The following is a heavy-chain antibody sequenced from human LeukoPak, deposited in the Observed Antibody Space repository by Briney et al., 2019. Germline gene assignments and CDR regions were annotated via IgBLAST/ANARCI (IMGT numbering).Heavy chain of an antibody. CDR3: ARVYYSSSYDYWYFDL. Sequence: SETLSLTCTVSGGSISRYYWSRIRQPPGKGLEWIGYKDYGGSTNYNRSLKSRVTISVDTSKNQFSLKLSSVTAADTAVYYCARVYYSSSYDYWYFDLWGRGTLVTVSS. D-gene: IGHD6-13*01. V-gene: IGHV4-59*01. CDR1: GGSISRYY. J-gene: IGHJ2*01. CDR2: KDYGGST.